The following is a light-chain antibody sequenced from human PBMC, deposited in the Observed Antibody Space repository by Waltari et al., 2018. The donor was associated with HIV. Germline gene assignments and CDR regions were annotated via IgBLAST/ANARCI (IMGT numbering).Light chain of an antibody. J-gene: IGLJ1*01. CDR2: KDT. V-gene: IGLV1-47*01. CDR3: VGWDSRLRGYV. CDR1: SPNIENDN. Sequence: QSVLTQPPSASAAPGQRVSISCSGSSPNIENDNVYWYQQFPGAAPKLLIYKDTQRHSGVPDRFTGSKSGTSASLAIGGLRSDDEADYYCVGWDSRLRGYVFGAGTKVTVL.